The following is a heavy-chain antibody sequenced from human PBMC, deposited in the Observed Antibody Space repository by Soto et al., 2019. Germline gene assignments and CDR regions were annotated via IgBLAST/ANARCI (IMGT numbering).Heavy chain of an antibody. V-gene: IGHV1-18*01. CDR1: GYTFTSNG. J-gene: IGHJ5*01. Sequence: GASVKVSCKASGYTFTSNGISWVRQAPGQGLEWMGWISTYNGNTKYAQKLQGRVTMTTGTSNNQVSLQLNSVTPDDTAVYYCARLIGNSWLDSWGQGTLVTVS. CDR2: ISTYNGNT. CDR3: ARLIGNSWLDS. D-gene: IGHD3-16*01.